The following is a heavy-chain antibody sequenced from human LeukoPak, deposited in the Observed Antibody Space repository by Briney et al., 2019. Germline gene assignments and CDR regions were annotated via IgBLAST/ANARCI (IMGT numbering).Heavy chain of an antibody. V-gene: IGHV4-34*01. CDR2: INHSGST. Sequence: PSETLSLTCAVYGGSFSGYYWSWIRQPPGKGLEWIGEINHSGSTNYNPSLKSRVTISVDTSKNQFSLKLSSVTAADTAVYYCARGGCLTRITIFGVVSDYNWFDPWGQGTLVTVSS. CDR1: GGSFSGYY. CDR3: ARGGCLTRITIFGVVSDYNWFDP. D-gene: IGHD3-3*01. J-gene: IGHJ5*02.